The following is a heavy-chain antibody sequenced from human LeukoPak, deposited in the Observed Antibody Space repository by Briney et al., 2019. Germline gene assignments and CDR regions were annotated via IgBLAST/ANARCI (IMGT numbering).Heavy chain of an antibody. CDR3: ARDSGSASWAYS. V-gene: IGHV3-66*02. CDR2: VHRDGSI. D-gene: IGHD2-15*01. Sequence: GGSLRLSCAASGISVSENYTSWVRQAPGKGLEWVCVVHRDGSIEYADSVKGRFTISRDIAENTLSLQMNSLRVEDTAVYYCARDSGSASWAYSWGQGTLVTVSS. CDR1: GISVSENY. J-gene: IGHJ4*02.